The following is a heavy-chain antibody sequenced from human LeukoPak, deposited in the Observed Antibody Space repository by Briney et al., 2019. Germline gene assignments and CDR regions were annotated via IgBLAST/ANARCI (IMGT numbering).Heavy chain of an antibody. CDR2: INPNSGGT. J-gene: IGHJ5*02. D-gene: IGHD6-13*01. CDR3: ARDGRYSSSCVRWFDP. V-gene: IGHV1-2*02. Sequence: ASVKVSCKASGYTFTGYYMHWVRQAPGQGREWMGWINPNSGGTNYAQKFQGRVTMTRDTSISTAYMELSRLRSDDTAVYYCARDGRYSSSCVRWFDPWGQRTLVTVS. CDR1: GYTFTGYY.